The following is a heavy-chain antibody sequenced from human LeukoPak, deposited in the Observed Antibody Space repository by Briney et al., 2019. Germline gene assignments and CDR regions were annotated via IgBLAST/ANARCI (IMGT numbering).Heavy chain of an antibody. CDR3: ATSPTRIQDWNRWFDP. CDR1: GGSINRSNYY. D-gene: IGHD5-18*01. CDR2: IYYAGST. V-gene: IGHV4-39*01. J-gene: IGHJ5*02. Sequence: SETLSLTCTVSGGSINRSNYYWGWIRQPPGKGLEWIGSIYYAGSTYYNPSLKTRVAISVDTSKNQFSLKLRSVTAADTAVYYCATSPTRIQDWNRWFDPWGQGTLVTVSS.